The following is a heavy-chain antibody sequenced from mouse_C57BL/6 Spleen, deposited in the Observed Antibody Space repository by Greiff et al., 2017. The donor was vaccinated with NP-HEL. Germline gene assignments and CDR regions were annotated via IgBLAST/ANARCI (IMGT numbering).Heavy chain of an antibody. Sequence: VQLQESGPELVKPGASVKISCKASGYAFSSSWMNWVKQRPGKGLEWIGRIYPGDGDTNYNGKFKGKATLTADKSSSTAYMQLSSLTSEDSAVYFCARDDGYYGGGFDYWGQGTTLTVSS. J-gene: IGHJ2*01. CDR3: ARDDGYYGGGFDY. CDR1: GYAFSSSW. V-gene: IGHV1-82*01. D-gene: IGHD2-3*01. CDR2: IYPGDGDT.